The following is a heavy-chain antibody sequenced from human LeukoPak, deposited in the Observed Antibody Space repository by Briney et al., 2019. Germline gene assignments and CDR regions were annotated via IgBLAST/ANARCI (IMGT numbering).Heavy chain of an antibody. CDR3: ARDLWSGSYYYFDY. Sequence: SQTLSLTCAISGDSVSSNSAAWNWIRQSPSRGLEWLGRTYYRSKWSSDYAVSVKNRITTNPDTSKNQFSLHLNSVTPEDTAVYYCARDLWSGSYYYFDYWGQGTLVTVSS. J-gene: IGHJ4*02. CDR2: TYYRSKWSS. CDR1: GDSVSSNSAA. D-gene: IGHD1-26*01. V-gene: IGHV6-1*01.